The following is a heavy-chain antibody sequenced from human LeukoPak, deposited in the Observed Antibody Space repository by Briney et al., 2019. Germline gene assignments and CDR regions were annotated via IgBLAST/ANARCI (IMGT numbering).Heavy chain of an antibody. D-gene: IGHD3-16*01. Sequence: PGGSLRLSCAASGFTFSSYATSWVRQALGKGLEWVSAISGSGGSTYYADSVKGRFTISRDNSKNTLYLQMNSLRAEDTAVYYCAKAGGVWSYYFDYWGQGTLVTVSS. V-gene: IGHV3-23*01. CDR1: GFTFSSYA. CDR3: AKAGGVWSYYFDY. J-gene: IGHJ4*02. CDR2: ISGSGGST.